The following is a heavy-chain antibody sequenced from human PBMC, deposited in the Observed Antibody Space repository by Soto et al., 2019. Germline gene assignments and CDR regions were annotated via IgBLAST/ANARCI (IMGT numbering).Heavy chain of an antibody. Sequence: QVQLVQSGAEVKKPGSSVKVSCKASGGTFSSYAISWVRQAPGQGLEWMGGIIPIFGTADYAQKFQGRVTMTAAESTRTGKMELSRLRSEDTAVYYCASHYDSSGYYYRGLDYWGQGTLVTVSS. V-gene: IGHV1-69*12. J-gene: IGHJ4*02. CDR2: IIPIFGTA. CDR1: GGTFSSYA. CDR3: ASHYDSSGYYYRGLDY. D-gene: IGHD3-22*01.